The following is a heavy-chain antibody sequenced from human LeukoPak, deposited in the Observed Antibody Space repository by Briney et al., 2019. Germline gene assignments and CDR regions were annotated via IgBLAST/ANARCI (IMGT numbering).Heavy chain of an antibody. CDR3: ARAGARVADTYNWFDP. CDR2: INPSGGST. V-gene: IGHV1-46*01. D-gene: IGHD2-15*01. Sequence: ASVTVSCKASGYIFVSYYINWVRQAPGQGLEWMGIINPSGGSTSYAQKFQGRVTMTRDMSTSTVYMELSSLRPEDTAVYYCARAGARVADTYNWFDPWGQGTLVTVSS. CDR1: GYIFVSYY. J-gene: IGHJ5*02.